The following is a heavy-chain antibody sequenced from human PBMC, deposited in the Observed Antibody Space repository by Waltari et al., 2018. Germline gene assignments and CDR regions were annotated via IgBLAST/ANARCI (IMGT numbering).Heavy chain of an antibody. Sequence: QVQLVQSGAEVKKPGSSVKVSCKASGGTFSSYAISWVRQAPGRGLEWMGGIITIFRTANYAQKFQGRVTITADEATSTAYMELSSLRSEDTAVYYCARGAPANYYDSSCYYLSVWGQGTTVTVSS. CDR1: GGTFSSYA. D-gene: IGHD3-22*01. J-gene: IGHJ6*02. V-gene: IGHV1-69*01. CDR3: ARGAPANYYDSSCYYLSV. CDR2: IITIFRTA.